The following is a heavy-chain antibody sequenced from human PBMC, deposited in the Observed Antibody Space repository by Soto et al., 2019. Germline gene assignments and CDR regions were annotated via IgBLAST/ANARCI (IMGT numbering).Heavy chain of an antibody. CDR1: GVSISSSSYY. Sequence: KSSDTLSLTCTVSGVSISSSSYYWGWIRQPPGKGLEWIGSIYYSGSTYYNPSLKIRVTISVDTSENQFSLKLCSVTAADTAVYYCARSPITMVRGDPWFDPWGQGTLVTVSS. D-gene: IGHD3-10*01. CDR2: IYYSGST. CDR3: ARSPITMVRGDPWFDP. V-gene: IGHV4-39*01. J-gene: IGHJ5*02.